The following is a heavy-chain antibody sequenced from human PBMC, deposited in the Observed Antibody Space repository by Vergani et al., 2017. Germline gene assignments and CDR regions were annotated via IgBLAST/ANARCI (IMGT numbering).Heavy chain of an antibody. Sequence: QLQLQESGSGLVKPSQTLSLTCAVSGGSISSGGYSWSWIRQPPGKGLEWIGYIYHSGSTHYNPSLKSRVTISVDRSKNHFSLTLRSVTAADTAVYYCASAGSYYYYYMDVWGKGTTVTVSS. CDR3: ASAGSYYYYYMDV. D-gene: IGHD3-10*01. J-gene: IGHJ6*03. V-gene: IGHV4-30-2*01. CDR2: IYHSGST. CDR1: GGSISSGGYS.